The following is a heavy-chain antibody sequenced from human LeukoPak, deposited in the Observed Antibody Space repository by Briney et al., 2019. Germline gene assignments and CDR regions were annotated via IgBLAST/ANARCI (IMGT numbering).Heavy chain of an antibody. V-gene: IGHV3-11*01. CDR3: AIYPTHIRYIVATM. J-gene: IGHJ4*02. Sequence: GGSLRLSCAASGFTFSDYYMSWIRQAPGKGLEWVSYISSSGSTIYYADSVKGRFTISRDNAKNSLYLQVNSLRAEDTAVYYCAIYPTHIRYIVATMWGQGTLVTVSS. CDR1: GFTFSDYY. CDR2: ISSSGSTI. D-gene: IGHD5-12*01.